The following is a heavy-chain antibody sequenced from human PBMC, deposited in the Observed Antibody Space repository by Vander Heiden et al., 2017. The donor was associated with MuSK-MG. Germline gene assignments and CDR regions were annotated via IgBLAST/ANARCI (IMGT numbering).Heavy chain of an antibody. CDR2: ISYDGSNK. CDR3: ASQYCSSSSCFLSLLDY. J-gene: IGHJ4*02. D-gene: IGHD2-2*01. CDR1: GFTFSSYG. Sequence: QVQLVESGGGVVQPGRSLRLSCAASGFTFSSYGMHWVRQAPGKGLEWVAVISYDGSNKDYADSVKGRFTISRDNSKNTLYLQMNSLRAEDTAVYYCASQYCSSSSCFLSLLDYWGQGTLVTVSS. V-gene: IGHV3-30*03.